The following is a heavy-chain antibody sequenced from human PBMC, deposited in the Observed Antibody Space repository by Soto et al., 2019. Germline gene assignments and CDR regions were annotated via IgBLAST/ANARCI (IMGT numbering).Heavy chain of an antibody. D-gene: IGHD4-17*01. CDR3: ARTYGPPLIDY. V-gene: IGHV3-66*01. CDR2: IYSGGST. J-gene: IGHJ4*02. Sequence: EVQLVESGGGLVQPGGSLRLSFAASGFTVSSNYMSWVRQAPGKGLEWVSVIYSGGSTYYADSVKGRFTISRDNSKNTLYLQMNSLRAEDTAVYYCARTYGPPLIDYWGQGTLVTVSS. CDR1: GFTVSSNY.